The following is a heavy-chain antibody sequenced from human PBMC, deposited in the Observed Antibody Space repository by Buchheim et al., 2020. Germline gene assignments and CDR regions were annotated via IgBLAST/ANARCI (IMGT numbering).Heavy chain of an antibody. V-gene: IGHV3-30*18. D-gene: IGHD4-17*01. CDR2: ISYDGSNK. Sequence: QVQLVESGGGVVQPGRSLRLSCAASGFTFSSYGMHWVRQAPGKGLEWVAVISYDGSNKYYADSVKGRFTISRDNSKNTLYLQMNSLRAEDTAVYYCAKESDYGDYNNDYWGQGTL. J-gene: IGHJ4*02. CDR1: GFTFSSYG. CDR3: AKESDYGDYNNDY.